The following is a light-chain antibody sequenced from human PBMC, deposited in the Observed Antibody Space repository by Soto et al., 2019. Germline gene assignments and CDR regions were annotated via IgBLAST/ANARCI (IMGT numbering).Light chain of an antibody. J-gene: IGKJ2*01. CDR1: QSVSSN. CDR2: GAS. CDR3: QQYNNWPANT. V-gene: IGKV3-15*01. Sequence: EIVMTQSPANLSVSPGERATLSCRASQSVSSNLAWYQQKPGQAPRLLIYGASTRATGIPARFSGSGSGTEFTLTISSLQSEDFAVYYCQQYNNWPANTFGQGTKLEIK.